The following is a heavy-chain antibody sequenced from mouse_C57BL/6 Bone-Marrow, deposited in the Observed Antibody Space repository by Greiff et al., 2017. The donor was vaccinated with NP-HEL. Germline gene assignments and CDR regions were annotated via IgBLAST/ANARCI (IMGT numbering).Heavy chain of an antibody. Sequence: QVQLQQPGAELVKPGASVTMSCKASGYTFTSYWITWVKQSPGQGLEWIGDIYPGSGSTNYNEKFKSKATLTVDTSSSTAYMQLSILTSDDAAVYYCARWWYGNAYYFDYWGQGITLTFAS. J-gene: IGHJ2*01. CDR3: ARWWYGNAYYFDY. CDR2: IYPGSGST. V-gene: IGHV1-55*01. CDR1: GYTFTSYW. D-gene: IGHD2-10*02.